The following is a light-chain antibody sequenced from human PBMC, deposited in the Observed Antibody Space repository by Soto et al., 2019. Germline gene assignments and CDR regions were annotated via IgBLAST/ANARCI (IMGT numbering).Light chain of an antibody. CDR2: LGF. V-gene: IGKV2-28*01. Sequence: EIVMTQSPPSLTVTPGEPASISCSSSQRLLHSNGNIFLDWYLQKPGQSPQLLIYLGFNRASGVPDRVSGSAAGTDFTLKISRVEAEDAGVYYCMQALQTPYTFGQGTDWRL. CDR1: QRLLHSNGNIF. CDR3: MQALQTPYT. J-gene: IGKJ2*01.